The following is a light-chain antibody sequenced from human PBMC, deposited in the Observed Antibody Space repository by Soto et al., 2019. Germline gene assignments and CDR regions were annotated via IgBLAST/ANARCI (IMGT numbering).Light chain of an antibody. CDR2: GAS. Sequence: EIVLTQSPGTLSLSPGERATLSCRASQSVSSNYLAWYQQKPGQAPRLLIYGASSRATGIPDRFSGSGSGTDFTLTIRRLEPEYFAVYYCQQYGSSYPWTVGQGTKVDSK. CDR1: QSVSSNY. V-gene: IGKV3-20*01. J-gene: IGKJ1*01. CDR3: QQYGSSYPWT.